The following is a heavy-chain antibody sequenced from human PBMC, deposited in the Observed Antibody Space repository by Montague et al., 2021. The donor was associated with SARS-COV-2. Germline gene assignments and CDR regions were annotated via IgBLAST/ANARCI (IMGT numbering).Heavy chain of an antibody. CDR3: AGQYYDSSGEDDFDT. Sequence: SETLSLTCTVSGGSISSYYYSWIRQPQGKGLELIGFIYNSESSNYNPYLKRRVTIPVDTSKNKNSLKLSSMTAADTAVYYCAGQYYDSSGEDDFDTWGQGTMVTVSS. CDR2: IYNSESS. CDR1: GGSISSYY. V-gene: IGHV4-59*08. J-gene: IGHJ3*02. D-gene: IGHD3-22*01.